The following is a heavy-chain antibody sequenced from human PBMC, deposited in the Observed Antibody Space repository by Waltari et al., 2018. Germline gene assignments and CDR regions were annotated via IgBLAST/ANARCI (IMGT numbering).Heavy chain of an antibody. CDR3: ASPTRAAAGVDY. Sequence: EVQLVESGGGLVKPGGSLRLSCAASGFTFSTYSLHWARQAPGKGLEWVSSISSSSSYIYYADSVKGRFTISRDNAKNSLYLQMNSLRAEDTAVYYCASPTRAAAGVDYWGQGTLVTVSS. CDR1: GFTFSTYS. CDR2: ISSSSSYI. V-gene: IGHV3-21*01. D-gene: IGHD6-13*01. J-gene: IGHJ4*02.